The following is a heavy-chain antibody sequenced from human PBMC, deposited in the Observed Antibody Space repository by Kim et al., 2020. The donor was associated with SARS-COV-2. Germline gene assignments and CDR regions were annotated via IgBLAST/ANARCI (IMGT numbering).Heavy chain of an antibody. Sequence: ASVKVSCKASGYTFTGYYMHWVRQAPGQGLEWMGRINPNSGGTNYAQKFQGRVTMTRDTSISTAYMELSRLRSDDTAVYYCARSPSYSYVLIDYWGQGTLVTVSS. CDR1: GYTFTGYY. CDR2: INPNSGGT. J-gene: IGHJ4*02. V-gene: IGHV1-2*06. CDR3: ARSPSYSYVLIDY. D-gene: IGHD5-18*01.